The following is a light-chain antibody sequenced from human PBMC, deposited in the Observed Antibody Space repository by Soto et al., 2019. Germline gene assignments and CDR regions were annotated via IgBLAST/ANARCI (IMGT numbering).Light chain of an antibody. CDR3: ATWDDGLYGPV. CDR2: RDN. J-gene: IGLJ3*02. V-gene: IGLV1-44*01. Sequence: QSVLTQPPSASGTPGQRVTISCYGSRSNIGSNPVQWYLQLPGTAPKLLIYRDNARPSGVPDRFSGSKSGTSASLAISGLQSEDEADYHCATWDDGLYGPVFGGGIKLTVL. CDR1: RSNIGSNP.